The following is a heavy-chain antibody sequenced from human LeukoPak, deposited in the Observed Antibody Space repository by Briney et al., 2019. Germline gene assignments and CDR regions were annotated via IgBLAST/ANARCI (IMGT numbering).Heavy chain of an antibody. CDR2: ISWNSGSI. Sequence: SLRLSCAASGFTFDDYAMHWVRQAPGKGLEWVSGISWNSGSIGYADSVKGRFTISRDNAKNSLYLQMNSLRAEDTALYYCAKDIRSRYFDWSWDYWGQGTLVTVSS. CDR1: GFTFDDYA. D-gene: IGHD3-9*01. V-gene: IGHV3-9*01. CDR3: AKDIRSRYFDWSWDY. J-gene: IGHJ4*02.